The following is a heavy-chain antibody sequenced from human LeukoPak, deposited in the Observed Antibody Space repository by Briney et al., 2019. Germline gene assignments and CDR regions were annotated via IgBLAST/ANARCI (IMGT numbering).Heavy chain of an antibody. CDR3: ARVGVTAATADY. CDR1: GYTFTGYY. J-gene: IGHJ4*02. CDR2: MNPNSGNT. Sequence: ASVKVSCKASGYTFTGYYMHWVRQAPGQGLEWMGWMNPNSGNTGYAQKFQGRVTMTSDTSTSTVYMELNSLRSEDTAVYFCARVGVTAATADYWGQGTLVTVSS. V-gene: IGHV1-8*02. D-gene: IGHD6-25*01.